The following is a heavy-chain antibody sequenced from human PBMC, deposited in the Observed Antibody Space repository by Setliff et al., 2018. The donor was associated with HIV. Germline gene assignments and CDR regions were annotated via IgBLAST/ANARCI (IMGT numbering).Heavy chain of an antibody. D-gene: IGHD3-16*01. Sequence: ASVKVSCKASGYRFTDYYIHWVRQAPGQGLEWMGWINPNSGGTNYAQKFQGRVTMTRDTSISTAYMELRSLRSDDTAVYYCARDDGGYNYAEAFDVWGQGTMVTVSS. V-gene: IGHV1-2*02. CDR3: ARDDGGYNYAEAFDV. CDR2: INPNSGGT. J-gene: IGHJ3*01. CDR1: GYRFTDYY.